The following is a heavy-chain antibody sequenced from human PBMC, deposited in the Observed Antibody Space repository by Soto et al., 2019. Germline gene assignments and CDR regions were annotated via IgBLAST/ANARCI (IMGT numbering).Heavy chain of an antibody. CDR2: INHGGST. CDR1: VGSFSDYY. CDR3: AARTYYYDNTGGYFDL. Sequence: VQLQQWGAGLLKPSETLSLTCAVYVGSFSDYYWNWIRQPPGKGLEWIGEINHGGSTNYNPSLKSRVAMSVDTSKNQFSLKLSSVTAADTAVYYCAARTYYYDNTGGYFDLWGRGTLVTVSS. J-gene: IGHJ2*01. D-gene: IGHD3-22*01. V-gene: IGHV4-34*01.